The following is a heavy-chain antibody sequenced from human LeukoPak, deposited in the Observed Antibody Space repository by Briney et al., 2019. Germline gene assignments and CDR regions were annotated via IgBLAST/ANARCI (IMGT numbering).Heavy chain of an antibody. D-gene: IGHD6-13*01. CDR3: AREGGGSWSPGVNYYYYYGMDV. J-gene: IGHJ6*02. Sequence: GGSLRLSCAASGFTFSSYSMTWVRQAPGKGLEWVSSISSSSSYIYYADSVKGRFTISRDNAKNSLYLQMNSLRAEDTAVYYCAREGGGSWSPGVNYYYYYGMDVWGQGTTVTVSS. V-gene: IGHV3-21*01. CDR1: GFTFSSYS. CDR2: ISSSSSYI.